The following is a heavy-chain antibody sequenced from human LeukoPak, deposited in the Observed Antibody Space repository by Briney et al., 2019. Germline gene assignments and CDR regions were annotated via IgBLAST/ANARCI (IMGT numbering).Heavy chain of an antibody. CDR3: AIDQNSTVTNPGDYYYYYYGMDV. V-gene: IGHV4-38-2*01. D-gene: IGHD4-17*01. J-gene: IGHJ6*04. CDR2: IYHSGST. CDR1: GYSISSGYY. Sequence: PSETLSLTCAVSGYSISSGYYWGWIRQPPGKGLEWIGSIYHSGSTCYNPSLKSRVTISVDTSKNQFSLKLSSVTAADTAVYYCAIDQNSTVTNPGDYYYYYYGMDVWGKGTTVTVSS.